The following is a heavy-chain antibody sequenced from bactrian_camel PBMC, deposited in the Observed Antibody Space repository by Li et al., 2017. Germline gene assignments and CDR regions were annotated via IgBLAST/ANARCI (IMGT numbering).Heavy chain of an antibody. J-gene: IGHJ4*01. CDR1: GHSRGSNC. Sequence: QVQLVESGGGSVQAGGSLRLSCKVSGHSRGSNCVGWYRLPPGRAPAEREGIAAIRRDGGETWYAASVKGRFTISRDSARGTVYLQMSSLEPDGTAMYYCAASGWHVAAETYQYWGQGTQVTVS. V-gene: IGHV3S54*01. CDR2: IRRDGGET. D-gene: IGHD7*01. CDR3: AASGWHVAAETYQY.